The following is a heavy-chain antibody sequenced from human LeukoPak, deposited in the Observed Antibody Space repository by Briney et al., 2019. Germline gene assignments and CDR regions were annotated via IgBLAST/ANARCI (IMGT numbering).Heavy chain of an antibody. CDR1: GYTFTSYY. Sequence: ASVKVSCKASGYTFTSYYMHWVRQAPGQGLEWMGIINPSGGNTSYAQKFQGRVTMTRDMSTSTVYMELSSLRSEDTAVYYCARDVEGGEMATIGYFDHWGQGTLVTVSS. V-gene: IGHV1-46*01. CDR2: INPSGGNT. J-gene: IGHJ4*02. D-gene: IGHD5-24*01. CDR3: ARDVEGGEMATIGYFDH.